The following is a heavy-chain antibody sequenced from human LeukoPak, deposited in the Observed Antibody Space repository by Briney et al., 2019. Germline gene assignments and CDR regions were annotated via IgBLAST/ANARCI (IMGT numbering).Heavy chain of an antibody. CDR2: IYTSGST. D-gene: IGHD3-22*01. J-gene: IGHJ3*02. CDR1: GGSISSGSYY. CDR3: ARVSGITMIVVVPEDGFDI. V-gene: IGHV4-61*02. Sequence: SETLSLTCTVSGGSISSGSYYWSWIRQPAGKGLEWIGRIYTSGSTYYNPSLKSRVTISVDTSKNQFSLKLSSVTAADTAVYYCARVSGITMIVVVPEDGFDIWGQGTMVTVSS.